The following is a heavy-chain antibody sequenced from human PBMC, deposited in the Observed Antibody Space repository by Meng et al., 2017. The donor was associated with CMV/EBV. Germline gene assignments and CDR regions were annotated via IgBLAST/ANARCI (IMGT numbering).Heavy chain of an antibody. D-gene: IGHD1-20*01. V-gene: IGHV3-7*01. CDR3: ARLLYNWNDAGVDY. Sequence: GESLKISCAASGFTFSSYRMSWVRQAPGKGLEWVANIKQDGSEKYYVDSVKGRFTISRDNAKNSLYLQMNSLRAEDTAVYYCARLLYNWNDAGVDYWGQGTLVTVSS. J-gene: IGHJ4*02. CDR1: GFTFSSYR. CDR2: IKQDGSEK.